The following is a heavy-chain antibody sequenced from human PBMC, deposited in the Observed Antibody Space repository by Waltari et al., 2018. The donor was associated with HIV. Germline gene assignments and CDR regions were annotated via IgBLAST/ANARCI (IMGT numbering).Heavy chain of an antibody. J-gene: IGHJ4*02. V-gene: IGHV3-48*03. CDR2: ISSSGSTI. CDR3: ARDGSSYYGLDY. Sequence: EVQVVESGGGLVHPGGSLRLSCAASGFTFSTYEMNWVRQAPGKGLEWVSYISSSGSTIYYADSVKGRFTISRDNAKNSLYLQMNSLRAEDTAVYFCARDGSSYYGLDYWGRGTLVTVSS. CDR1: GFTFSTYE. D-gene: IGHD1-26*01.